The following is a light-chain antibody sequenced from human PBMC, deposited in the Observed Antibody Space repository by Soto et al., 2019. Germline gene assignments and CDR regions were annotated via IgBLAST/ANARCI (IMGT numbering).Light chain of an antibody. V-gene: IGKV3-15*01. CDR2: DAS. CDR3: QQYNNWPPT. Sequence: EIGRTQPPSTLSVWLGARDTFSCRTSQSVRSNLAWYQQKPGQAPRLLIYDASTRAPGIPARFSGSGSGTELTLTISSLQSDDFAVYHCQQYNNWPPTFGHGTRLEIK. J-gene: IGKJ5*01. CDR1: QSVRSN.